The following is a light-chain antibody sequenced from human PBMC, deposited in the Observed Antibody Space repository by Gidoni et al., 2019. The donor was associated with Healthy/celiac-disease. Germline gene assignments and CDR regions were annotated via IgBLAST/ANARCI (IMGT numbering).Light chain of an antibody. CDR1: QSVSSSY. CDR2: GAS. J-gene: IGKJ2*01. CDR3: QQYGSSPMYT. V-gene: IGKV3-20*01. Sequence: EIVLPQSPGTLSLSPGERATLSCRASQSVSSSYLAWYQQKPGQAPRLLIYGASSRATGIPDRFSGSGSGTDFTLTISRLEPEDFAVYYCQQYGSSPMYTFGQXTKLEIK.